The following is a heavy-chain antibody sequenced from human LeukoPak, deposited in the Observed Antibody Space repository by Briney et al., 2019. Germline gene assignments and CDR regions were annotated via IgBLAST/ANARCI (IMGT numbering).Heavy chain of an antibody. V-gene: IGHV1-46*01. J-gene: IGHJ4*02. CDR2: INPSGGST. CDR3: ARDLNYYGSGRFLDY. CDR1: GYTFTSYY. D-gene: IGHD3-10*01. Sequence: ASVKVTCKASGYTFTSYYMHWVRQAPGQGLEWMGIINPSGGSTSYAQKFQGRVTMTRDTSTSTVYMELSSLRSEDTAVYYCARDLNYYGSGRFLDYWGQGTLVTVSS.